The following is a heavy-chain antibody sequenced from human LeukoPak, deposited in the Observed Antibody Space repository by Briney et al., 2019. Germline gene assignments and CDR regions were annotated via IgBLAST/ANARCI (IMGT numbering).Heavy chain of an antibody. Sequence: PGGSLRLSCAASGFTFSSYWMSWVRQAPGKGLEWVANIKQDGSEKYYVDSVKGRFTISRDNAKNSLYLQMNSLRAEDTAVYYCARDHRGLRYFDWLLYIDYWGQGTLVTVSS. V-gene: IGHV3-7*01. J-gene: IGHJ4*02. CDR3: ARDHRGLRYFDWLLYIDY. CDR2: IKQDGSEK. D-gene: IGHD3-9*01. CDR1: GFTFSSYW.